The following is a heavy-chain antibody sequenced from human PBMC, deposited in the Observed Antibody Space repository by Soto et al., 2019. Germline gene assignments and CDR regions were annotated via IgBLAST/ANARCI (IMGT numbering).Heavy chain of an antibody. Sequence: GGSLRLSCGASGFTLSSYWMSWIRQAPGKGLEWLSHISPKSTYRNYADSVKGRFTISRDNTKSSLFLQMNSLGVEDTAVYYCARGGGGGLFEHWGQGVLVTVSS. CDR2: ISPKSTYR. J-gene: IGHJ4*02. V-gene: IGHV3-11*06. CDR3: ARGGGGGLFEH. CDR1: GFTLSSYW. D-gene: IGHD2-21*01.